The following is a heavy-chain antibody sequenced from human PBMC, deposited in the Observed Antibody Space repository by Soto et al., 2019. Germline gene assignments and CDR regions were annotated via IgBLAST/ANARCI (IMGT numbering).Heavy chain of an antibody. D-gene: IGHD2-2*01. CDR2: IYYDGST. V-gene: IGHV4-39*01. J-gene: IGHJ5*01. Sequence: SETLYLTCSVSGGSITSNIVYWGWIRQSPWQELEWIGNIYYDGSTFYNPSLKSRVTISVDTSKRQFSLRVISVTAADTAVYYCARRGSASWRNWFDSWGQGXLVTVYS. CDR1: GGSITSNIVY. CDR3: ARRGSASWRNWFDS.